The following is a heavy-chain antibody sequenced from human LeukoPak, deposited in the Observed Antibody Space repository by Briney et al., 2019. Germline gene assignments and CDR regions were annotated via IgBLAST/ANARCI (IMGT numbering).Heavy chain of an antibody. V-gene: IGHV4-59*01. J-gene: IGHJ5*02. CDR2: IYYSGST. CDR3: ARDRVYYYGSGSYKGGFDP. D-gene: IGHD3-10*01. Sequence: PSETLSLTCTVSGGSISSYYWSWIRQPPGKGLEWIGYIYYSGSTNYNPSLKSRVTISVDTSKNQSSLKLSSVTAADTAVYYCARDRVYYYGSGSYKGGFDPWGQGTLVTVSS. CDR1: GGSISSYY.